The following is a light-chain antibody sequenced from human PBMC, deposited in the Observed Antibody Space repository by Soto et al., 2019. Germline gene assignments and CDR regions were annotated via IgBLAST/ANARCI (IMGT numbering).Light chain of an antibody. V-gene: IGKV3-15*01. CDR1: QSVSSR. CDR2: GAS. CDR3: QQYNNWPLT. J-gene: IGKJ1*01. Sequence: EIVMTQSPATLSVSPGERATLSCRASQSVSSRLAWFQQKPGQAPRLLIYGASTRATGIPDRFSGSGSGTEFTLTIRSLQSEDFAVYYCQQYNNWPLTFGQGTKVEIK.